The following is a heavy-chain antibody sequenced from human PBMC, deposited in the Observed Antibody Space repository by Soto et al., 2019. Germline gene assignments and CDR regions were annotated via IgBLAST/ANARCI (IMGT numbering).Heavy chain of an antibody. J-gene: IGHJ4*02. CDR3: ARGTYHYDTGGHIRRGYFDY. CDR1: GESFSGYY. D-gene: IGHD3-22*01. V-gene: IGHV4-34*01. CDR2: ISHSGSA. Sequence: QVQLQQWGAGLLKPSETLSLTCAVYGESFSGYYWSWVRQPPGKGLEWIGEISHSGSANYSPSLKSRVAMSIDTPKNQFALQLNSVTAAYTAVYYCARGTYHYDTGGHIRRGYFDYWGQGTLVTVSS.